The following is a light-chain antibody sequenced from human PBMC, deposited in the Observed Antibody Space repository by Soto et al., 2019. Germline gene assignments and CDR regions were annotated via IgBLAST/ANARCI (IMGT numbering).Light chain of an antibody. Sequence: QSALTQPPSASGSPGQSVTISCTGASSDVGGNDYVSWYQHHPGNVPKRMIFEVNKRPSGVPHRFSGSKSGNTASLTVSGLQAEDAADYCCCSYGFAGSDYLVFGGGTKVTVL. V-gene: IGLV2-8*01. CDR2: EVN. J-gene: IGLJ3*02. CDR1: SSDVGGNDY. CDR3: CSYGFAGSDYLV.